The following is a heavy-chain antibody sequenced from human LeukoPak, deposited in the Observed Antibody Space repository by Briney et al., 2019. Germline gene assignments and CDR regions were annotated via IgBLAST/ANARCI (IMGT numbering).Heavy chain of an antibody. CDR3: AATDIAAAGTWLDP. CDR1: GGSISSYY. CDR2: MHYSGTT. Sequence: SETLSLTCTVSGGSISSYYWSWIRQPPGKGLEWLGYMHYSGTTNYNPALKSRVTISVDTSKNQFSLKLSSVTAADTAVYYCAATDIAAAGTWLDPWGQGTLVTVFS. V-gene: IGHV4-59*01. D-gene: IGHD6-13*01. J-gene: IGHJ5*02.